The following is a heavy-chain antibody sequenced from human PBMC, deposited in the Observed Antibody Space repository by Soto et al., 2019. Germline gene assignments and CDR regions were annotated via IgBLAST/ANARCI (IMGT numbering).Heavy chain of an antibody. CDR1: GFTFSTYS. CDR3: ARDNGIAGSFDP. V-gene: IGHV3-48*02. J-gene: IGHJ5*02. CDR2: ITSSSTTI. D-gene: IGHD6-13*01. Sequence: LRLSCAASGFTFSTYSMNWVRQAPGKGLEWISYITSSSTTIFYADSVKGRFTISRGNAKNSLYLQMNSLRDEDTSVYYCARDNGIAGSFDPWGQGTLVTVSS.